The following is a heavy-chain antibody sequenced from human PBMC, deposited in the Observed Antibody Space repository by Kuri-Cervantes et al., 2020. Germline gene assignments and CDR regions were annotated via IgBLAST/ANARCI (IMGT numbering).Heavy chain of an antibody. CDR1: GCTFSSYA. CDR3: ARAKEEQWLVPTRRSGMDV. J-gene: IGHJ6*02. CDR2: ISYDGSNK. D-gene: IGHD6-19*01. Sequence: GESLKISCAASGCTFSSYAMHWVRQAPGKGLEWVAVISYDGSNKYYADSVKGRFTISRDNSKNTLYLQMNSLRAEDTAVYYCARAKEEQWLVPTRRSGMDVWGQGTTVTVSS. V-gene: IGHV3-30-3*01.